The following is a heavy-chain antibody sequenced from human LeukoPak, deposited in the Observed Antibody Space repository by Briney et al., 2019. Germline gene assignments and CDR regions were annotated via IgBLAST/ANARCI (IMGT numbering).Heavy chain of an antibody. Sequence: GGSLRLSCAASGFTFDDYGMSWVRQAPGKGLEWVSGINWNGGRTGYADSVKGRFTISRDNAKNSLYLQMSSLRVEDTALYYCARGGYYYGSSGYFYADYWGQGTLVTVSS. CDR3: ARGGYYYGSSGYFYADY. V-gene: IGHV3-20*04. D-gene: IGHD3-22*01. CDR2: INWNGGRT. J-gene: IGHJ4*02. CDR1: GFTFDDYG.